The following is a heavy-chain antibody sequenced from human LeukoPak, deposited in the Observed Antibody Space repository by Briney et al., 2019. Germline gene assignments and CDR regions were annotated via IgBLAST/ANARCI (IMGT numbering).Heavy chain of an antibody. J-gene: IGHJ4*02. Sequence: GGSLRLSCAASGFTFRDYCVSWIRQAPGKGLEGISYISSGGTTIYYADSVKGRFTISRDNAKNSLYLQMNSLRTEDTAVYYCAKEGRRIAAAEIDYWGQGTLVTVSS. CDR1: GFTFRDYC. CDR2: ISSGGTTI. D-gene: IGHD6-13*01. CDR3: AKEGRRIAAAEIDY. V-gene: IGHV3-11*01.